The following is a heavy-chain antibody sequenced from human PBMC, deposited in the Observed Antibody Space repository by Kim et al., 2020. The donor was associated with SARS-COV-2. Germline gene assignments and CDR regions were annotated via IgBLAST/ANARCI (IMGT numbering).Heavy chain of an antibody. J-gene: IGHJ1*01. CDR3: AREPPGEST. CDR2: IKQDGSAK. CDR1: GFTIGTDW. Sequence: GGSLRLSCAASGFTIGTDWMNWVRQAPGKGPEWVANIKQDGSAKNYADSVKGRFSIFTDNAKNSLYLQMNSLRAEDTAVYYCAREPPGESTWDQGNLV. V-gene: IGHV3-7*03.